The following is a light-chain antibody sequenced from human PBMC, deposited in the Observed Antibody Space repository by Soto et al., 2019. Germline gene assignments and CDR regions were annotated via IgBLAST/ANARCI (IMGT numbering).Light chain of an antibody. J-gene: IGKJ5*01. CDR3: QQRSNWPT. V-gene: IGKV3-11*01. CDR2: GAS. CDR1: QSVSSS. Sequence: EIVLTQSPGTLSLSPGERATLSCRASQSVSSSLAWYQQKPGQAPRLLISGASSRATGIPDRFSGSGSGTDFTLTISSLEPEDFAVYYCQQRSNWPTFGQGTRLEI.